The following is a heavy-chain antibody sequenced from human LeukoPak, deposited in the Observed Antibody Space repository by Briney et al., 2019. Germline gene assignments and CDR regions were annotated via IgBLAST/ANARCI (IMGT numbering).Heavy chain of an antibody. V-gene: IGHV3-21*01. CDR1: GFTFSSFS. Sequence: PGGSLRLSCAASGFTFSSFSMNWVRQAPGKGLEWVSSITSSSNYIYYASSVRGRFTISRDNAKNSLYLQMNSLRAEDTAVYYCARDLRLWGHGTLVTVSS. CDR2: ITSSSNYI. CDR3: ARDLRL. J-gene: IGHJ4*01.